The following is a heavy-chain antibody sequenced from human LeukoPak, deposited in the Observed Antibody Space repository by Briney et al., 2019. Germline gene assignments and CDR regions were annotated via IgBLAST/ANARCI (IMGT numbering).Heavy chain of an antibody. CDR3: AVYYDILTGYYRFDY. J-gene: IGHJ4*02. D-gene: IGHD3-9*01. Sequence: ASVKVSCKASGYTFTGYYMHWVRHAPGQGLELMGWINPDSGGTNYAQKFQGRVTMTRDTSISTAYMELSRLRSDDTAVYYCAVYYDILTGYYRFDYWGQGTLVTVSS. CDR1: GYTFTGYY. CDR2: INPDSGGT. V-gene: IGHV1-2*02.